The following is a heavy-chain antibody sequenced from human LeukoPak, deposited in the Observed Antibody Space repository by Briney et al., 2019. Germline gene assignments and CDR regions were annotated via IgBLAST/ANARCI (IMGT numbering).Heavy chain of an antibody. Sequence: GGSLRLSCGASGFTFSSYAMSWVRQAPGKGLEWVSAISGSGGATYFADSVKGRFTISRDNVDNVVYLQMNSLGAEDTAVYYCARVAVSGPTGWFDSWGQGTLVIVSS. CDR3: ARVAVSGPTGWFDS. J-gene: IGHJ5*01. CDR2: ISGSGGAT. CDR1: GFTFSSYA. V-gene: IGHV3-23*01. D-gene: IGHD2-8*02.